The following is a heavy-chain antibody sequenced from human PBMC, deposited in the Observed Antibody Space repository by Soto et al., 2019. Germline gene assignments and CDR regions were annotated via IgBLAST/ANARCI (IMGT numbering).Heavy chain of an antibody. Sequence: QVHLVQSGAEVKKPGSSVKVSCRASGGTFDIFSISWVRQAPGQGLEWMGGIIPIFGTAEYSQKFQGRVTITADESTSTSYMELSSLRFEDTAVYYCAKENRDYDSGWYSSTDGFDPWGQGTLVTVSS. D-gene: IGHD6-19*01. CDR2: IIPIFGTA. CDR3: AKENRDYDSGWYSSTDGFDP. V-gene: IGHV1-69*01. CDR1: GGTFDIFS. J-gene: IGHJ5*02.